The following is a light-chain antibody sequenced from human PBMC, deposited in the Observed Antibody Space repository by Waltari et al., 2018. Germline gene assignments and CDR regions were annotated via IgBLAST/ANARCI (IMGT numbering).Light chain of an antibody. CDR3: CSYAGAYTYV. Sequence: QSALTQPRSVSGSPGQSVTISCTGTSSDVGTYDRVSWYQQSPGKAPKLMIYDVSKRPAGGPSRFSGSKAGNTASLTISGIQAEDEADYYCCSYAGAYTYVFGTGTKVTVL. V-gene: IGLV2-11*01. J-gene: IGLJ1*01. CDR1: SSDVGTYDR. CDR2: DVS.